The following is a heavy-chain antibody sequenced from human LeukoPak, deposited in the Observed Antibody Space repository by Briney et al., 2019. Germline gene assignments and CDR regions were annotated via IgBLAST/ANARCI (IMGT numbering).Heavy chain of an antibody. CDR3: ARDLSLWFGEFHTPFDY. Sequence: GASVKVSCKASGYTFTGYYIHWVRQAPGQGLEWMGWISPSSGGTNYAQKFQGRVTMTRDTSISTAYMELRSLRSDDTAVYYCARDLSLWFGEFHTPFDYWGQGTLVTVSS. CDR1: GYTFTGYY. V-gene: IGHV1-2*02. CDR2: ISPSSGGT. J-gene: IGHJ4*02. D-gene: IGHD3-10*01.